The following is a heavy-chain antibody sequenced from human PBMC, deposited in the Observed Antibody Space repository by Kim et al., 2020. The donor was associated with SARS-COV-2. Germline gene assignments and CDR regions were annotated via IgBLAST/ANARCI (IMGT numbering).Heavy chain of an antibody. CDR2: IYSGGVT. Sequence: GGSLRLSCAASGFTVSNNYMSWVRQAPGKGLEWVSVIYSGGVTYYADFVKGRFTISRDNFKNTLYLQMNSLRAEDTAVYYCARDRGNWDDGGALFDYWGQGTLVTVSS. V-gene: IGHV3-53*01. D-gene: IGHD1-1*01. J-gene: IGHJ4*02. CDR3: ARDRGNWDDGGALFDY. CDR1: GFTVSNNY.